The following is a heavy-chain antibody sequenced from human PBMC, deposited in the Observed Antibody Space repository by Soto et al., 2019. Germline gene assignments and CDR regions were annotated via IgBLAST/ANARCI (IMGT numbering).Heavy chain of an antibody. D-gene: IGHD2-21*02. Sequence: GGSLRLSCAASGFTFSSYAMSRVRQAPGKGLEWVSAISGSGGSTYYADSVKGRFTISRDNSKNTLYLQMNSLRAEDTAVYYCAGASVVTAINYYYYGMDVWGQGTTVTVSS. V-gene: IGHV3-23*01. CDR1: GFTFSSYA. CDR2: ISGSGGST. CDR3: AGASVVTAINYYYYGMDV. J-gene: IGHJ6*02.